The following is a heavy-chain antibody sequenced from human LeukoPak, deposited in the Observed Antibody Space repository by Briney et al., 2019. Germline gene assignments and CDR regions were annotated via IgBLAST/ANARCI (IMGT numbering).Heavy chain of an antibody. V-gene: IGHV4-38-2*02. CDR2: IYYGGST. CDR1: GYSISSGYY. J-gene: IGHJ4*02. D-gene: IGHD6-13*01. Sequence: SETLSLTCTVSGYSISSGYYWGWIRQPPGKGLEWIGGIYYGGSTYYNPSLKSRITISEDTSKNQFSLKLTSVTATDTAVYYCVRAFQRSSWPFDYWGQGTLVTVSS. CDR3: VRAFQRSSWPFDY.